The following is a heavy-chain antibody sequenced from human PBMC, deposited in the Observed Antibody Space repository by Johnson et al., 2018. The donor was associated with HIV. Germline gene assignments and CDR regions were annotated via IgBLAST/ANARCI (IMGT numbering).Heavy chain of an antibody. CDR3: AREFRYGSLPAHYALEI. CDR1: GFTFSTYG. J-gene: IGHJ3*02. D-gene: IGHD6-13*01. Sequence: QEKLVESGGGVVQPGRSLRLSCAASGFTFSTYGMHWVRQAPGKGLGWVAVISYDGSNKYYADSVKGRFTISRDNAKNSLYLQMNSLRAEDTAVYYCAREFRYGSLPAHYALEIWGQGTMVTVSA. V-gene: IGHV3-30*03. CDR2: ISYDGSNK.